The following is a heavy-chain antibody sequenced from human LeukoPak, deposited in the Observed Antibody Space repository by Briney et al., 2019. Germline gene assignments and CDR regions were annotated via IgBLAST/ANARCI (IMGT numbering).Heavy chain of an antibody. Sequence: SETLSLTCTVSGGSLSSSGYYWGWIRQPPGKGLEWIGSIYYSGSTYSNPSLESRVTISVNTSKNQFSLRLSSVTAADTAVYYCARHGSGSFTFDYWGQGTLVTVSS. CDR1: GGSLSSSGYY. CDR3: ARHGSGSFTFDY. V-gene: IGHV4-39*01. CDR2: IYYSGST. J-gene: IGHJ4*02. D-gene: IGHD3-10*01.